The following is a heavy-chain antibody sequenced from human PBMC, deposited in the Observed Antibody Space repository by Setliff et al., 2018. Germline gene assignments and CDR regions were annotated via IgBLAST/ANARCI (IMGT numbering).Heavy chain of an antibody. CDR3: GRLDAAHSPVDS. CDR2: IFPGDSDT. D-gene: IGHD6-6*01. CDR1: GYSFTSYW. J-gene: IGHJ4*02. Sequence: PGESLKISCKGSGYSFTSYWIVWVRQMPGKGLEWMGIIFPGDSDTRYSPSFQGQVTISADKSITTAYLQWSSLKASDTAMYYCGRLDAAHSPVDSWGQGTLVTVSS. V-gene: IGHV5-51*03.